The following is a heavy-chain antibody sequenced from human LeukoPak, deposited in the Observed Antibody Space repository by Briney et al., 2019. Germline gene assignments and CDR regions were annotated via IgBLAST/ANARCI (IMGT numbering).Heavy chain of an antibody. CDR1: GSTFTSYY. CDR3: ARDLRATRFGYYFDY. Sequence: ASVKVSCKATGSTFTSYYMHWVRQAPGQGLEWMGIINPSCGGTSYAQKVQGRVTMTRDMSTSTVYMELSSLTSEDTAVYYCARDLRATRFGYYFDYSGQGTLVTASS. CDR2: INPSCGGT. J-gene: IGHJ4*02. V-gene: IGHV1-46*01. D-gene: IGHD2-15*01.